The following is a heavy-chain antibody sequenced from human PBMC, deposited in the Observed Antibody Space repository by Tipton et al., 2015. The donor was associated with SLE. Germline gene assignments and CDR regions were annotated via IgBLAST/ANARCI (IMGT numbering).Heavy chain of an antibody. V-gene: IGHV3-30*18. D-gene: IGHD3-16*01. J-gene: IGHJ6*03. CDR3: AKSPLGVRHYYYMDV. CDR1: GFTFSSYG. Sequence: SLRLSCAASGFTFSSYGMHWVRQAPGKGLEWVAVISYDGSNKYYADSVKGRFTISRDNSKNTLYLQMNSLRAEDTAVYYCAKSPLGVRHYYYMDVWGKGTTVTVSS. CDR2: ISYDGSNK.